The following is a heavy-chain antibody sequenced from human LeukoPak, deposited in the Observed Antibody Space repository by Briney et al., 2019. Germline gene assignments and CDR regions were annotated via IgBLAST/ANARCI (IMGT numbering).Heavy chain of an antibody. V-gene: IGHV3-23*01. CDR1: GCTFSSYA. D-gene: IGHD5-18*01. CDR3: AKEGGYSYAPY. Sequence: GSLGLSCAASGCTFSSYAMSWVRQAPGKGLEGVSAISGSGGSTYYADSVKGRFTISRDNSKNTLYLQMNSLRAEDTAVYYCAKEGGYSYAPYWGQGPLVTVSS. J-gene: IGHJ4*02. CDR2: ISGSGGST.